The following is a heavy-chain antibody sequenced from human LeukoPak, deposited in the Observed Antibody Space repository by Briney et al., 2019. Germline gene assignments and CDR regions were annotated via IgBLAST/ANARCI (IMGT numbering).Heavy chain of an antibody. J-gene: IGHJ4*01. V-gene: IGHV3-23*01. Sequence: GGSLRLSCDASGFTFSTYAMSWVRQAPGEGLEWVSGLSGSGGSTWYADSVKGRFTISRDNSNNTVYLHMNSLRAEDTAVYYCAKFEGLCGSANTCYHFDCWGHGTLVTVSS. CDR2: LSGSGGST. D-gene: IGHD2-2*01. CDR1: GFTFSTYA. CDR3: AKFEGLCGSANTCYHFDC.